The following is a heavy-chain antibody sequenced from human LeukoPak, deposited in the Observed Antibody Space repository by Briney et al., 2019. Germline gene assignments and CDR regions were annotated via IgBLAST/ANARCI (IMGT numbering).Heavy chain of an antibody. Sequence: PRGSLRLSCAASGFTFDDYGMSWVRQAPGKGLEWVSGINWNGGSTGYADSVKGRFTISRDNAKNSLYLQMNSLRAEDTALYYCARAGNWNPGPGESYYYMDVWGKGTTVTVSS. CDR3: ARAGNWNPGPGESYYYMDV. V-gene: IGHV3-20*04. J-gene: IGHJ6*03. CDR2: INWNGGST. D-gene: IGHD1-1*01. CDR1: GFTFDDYG.